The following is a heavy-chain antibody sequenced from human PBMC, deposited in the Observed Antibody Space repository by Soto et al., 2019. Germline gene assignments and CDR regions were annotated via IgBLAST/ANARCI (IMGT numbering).Heavy chain of an antibody. Sequence: QVQLVQSGAEEKKPGASVKVSCKASGYTFTSYAMHWVRQAPGQRLEWMGWINAGNGNTKYSQKFQGRVTITRDTSASTADMELSSLRSEDTAVYYCAGDGSGSYWAFDIWGQGTMVTVSS. D-gene: IGHD3-10*01. CDR1: GYTFTSYA. CDR3: AGDGSGSYWAFDI. V-gene: IGHV1-3*05. CDR2: INAGNGNT. J-gene: IGHJ3*02.